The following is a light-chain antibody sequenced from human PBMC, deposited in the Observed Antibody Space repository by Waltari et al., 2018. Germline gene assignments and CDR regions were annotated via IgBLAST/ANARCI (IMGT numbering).Light chain of an antibody. CDR1: QSIDRN. CDR3: QHYNHWPPWT. J-gene: IGKJ1*01. V-gene: IGKV3-15*01. Sequence: EIVMTQSPATLSVSPGESATLSCSASQSIDRNLAWYQQKPGQSPRLVIYGASTRATDIPARFSGSGSGTEFTLTISSLQPEDFAVYHCQHYNHWPPWTFGQGTKVEIK. CDR2: GAS.